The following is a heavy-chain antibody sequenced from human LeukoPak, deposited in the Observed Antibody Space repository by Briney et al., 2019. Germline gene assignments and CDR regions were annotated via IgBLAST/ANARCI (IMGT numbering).Heavy chain of an antibody. J-gene: IGHJ4*02. D-gene: IGHD3-22*01. CDR1: GFTFSSYS. V-gene: IGHV3-21*01. Sequence: GGSLRLSSAASGFTFSSYSMNWVRQAPGKGLEWVSSISSSSSYIYYADSVKGRFTISRDNAKNSLYLQMNSLRAEDTAVYYCARGEVDYYDSKPPCFWGQGTLVTVSS. CDR2: ISSSSSYI. CDR3: ARGEVDYYDSKPPCF.